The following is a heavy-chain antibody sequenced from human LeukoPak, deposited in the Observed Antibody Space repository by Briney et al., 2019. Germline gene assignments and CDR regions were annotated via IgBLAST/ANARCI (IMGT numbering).Heavy chain of an antibody. CDR1: GFTFSDYY. Sequence: LRLSCAASGFTFSDYYMSWIRQHPGKGLEWIGYIYYSGSTYYNPSLKSRVTISVDTSKNQFSLKLSSVTAADTAVYYCARDRPAVDTAMGLFDYWGQGTLVTVSS. D-gene: IGHD5-18*01. CDR2: IYYSGST. CDR3: ARDRPAVDTAMGLFDY. V-gene: IGHV4-31*02. J-gene: IGHJ4*02.